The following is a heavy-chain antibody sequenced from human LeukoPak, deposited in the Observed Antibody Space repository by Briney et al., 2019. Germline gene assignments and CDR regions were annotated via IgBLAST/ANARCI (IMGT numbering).Heavy chain of an antibody. J-gene: IGHJ5*02. Sequence: VGSLRLSCAASGFTFSSYSMNWVRQAPGKGLEWVSSISSSSSYIYYADSVKGRFTISRDNAKNSLYLQMNSLRAEDTAVYYCARDFYGSGSSYNFWFDPWGQGTLVTVSS. D-gene: IGHD3-10*01. CDR1: GFTFSSYS. CDR3: ARDFYGSGSSYNFWFDP. V-gene: IGHV3-21*01. CDR2: ISSSSSYI.